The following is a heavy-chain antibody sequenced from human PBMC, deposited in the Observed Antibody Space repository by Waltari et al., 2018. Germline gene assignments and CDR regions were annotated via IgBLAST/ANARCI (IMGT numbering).Heavy chain of an antibody. D-gene: IGHD4-17*01. CDR2: ISARAATT. V-gene: IGHV3-23*01. Sequence: EVQLLESGGNLAQPRGSLRLSCAASGFTFSNYAMTWVRQAPGKGLEWVAGISARAATTWHEDSVKGRFTISRDNARNTLYLQMDSLRAEDAAVYYCARYCSASCYGGLDYWGRGTLVTASS. CDR1: GFTFSNYA. CDR3: ARYCSASCYGGLDY. J-gene: IGHJ4*02.